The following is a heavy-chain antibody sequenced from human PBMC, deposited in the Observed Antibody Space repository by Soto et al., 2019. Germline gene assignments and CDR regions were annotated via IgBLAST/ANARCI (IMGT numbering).Heavy chain of an antibody. D-gene: IGHD2-2*01. CDR1: GGSISSGDYY. CDR2: IYYSGST. CDR3: ARAGIPHNWFDP. Sequence: SETLSLTCTVSGGSISSGDYYWSWIRQPPGKGLEWIGYIYYSGSTYYNPSLKSRVTISVDTSKNQFSLKLSSVTAADTAVYYCARAGIPHNWFDPWGQGTLVTVSS. J-gene: IGHJ5*02. V-gene: IGHV4-30-4*01.